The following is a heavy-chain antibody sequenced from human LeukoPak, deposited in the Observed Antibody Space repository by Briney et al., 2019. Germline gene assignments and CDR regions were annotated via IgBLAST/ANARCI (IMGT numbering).Heavy chain of an antibody. CDR3: ARHLRVYAFDY. D-gene: IGHD2-8*01. CDR1: GFTVNGKH. CDR2: IYSTGST. J-gene: IGHJ4*02. V-gene: IGHV3-66*02. Sequence: GGSLRLSCAASGFTVNGKHMSWVRQAPGKGLEWVSVIYSTGSTYYADYVKGRFTVSRDTSSNTVYLQMNSLTAEDTAVYYCARHLRVYAFDYWGQGTLVTVSS.